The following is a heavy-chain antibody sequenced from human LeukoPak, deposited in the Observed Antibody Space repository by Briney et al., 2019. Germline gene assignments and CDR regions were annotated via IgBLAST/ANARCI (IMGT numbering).Heavy chain of an antibody. Sequence: SETLSLTCTVSGGSISSCYWSWIRQPAGKGLEWIGRIYTSGSTNYNPSLKSRVTMSVDTSKNQFSLKLSSVTAADTAVYYCAREGYYDSSGYSPVFDYWGQGTLVTVSS. CDR3: AREGYYDSSGYSPVFDY. J-gene: IGHJ4*02. CDR1: GGSISSCY. D-gene: IGHD3-22*01. CDR2: IYTSGST. V-gene: IGHV4-4*07.